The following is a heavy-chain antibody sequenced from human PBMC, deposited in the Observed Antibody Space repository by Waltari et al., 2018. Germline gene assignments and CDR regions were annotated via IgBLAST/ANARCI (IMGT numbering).Heavy chain of an antibody. Sequence: QVQLAQSGAEVQEPGASVKVSSQDSGSSFNNFDVYWVRQATGQGLEWMVWMNPNSGNTGYAQKFQGRVTMTRNTSVNTAYMELSSLRSEDTAFYYCARYNSPYSDFDYWGQGTLVTVSS. J-gene: IGHJ4*02. D-gene: IGHD3-22*01. V-gene: IGHV1-8*01. CDR2: MNPNSGNT. CDR3: ARYNSPYSDFDY. CDR1: GSSFNNFD.